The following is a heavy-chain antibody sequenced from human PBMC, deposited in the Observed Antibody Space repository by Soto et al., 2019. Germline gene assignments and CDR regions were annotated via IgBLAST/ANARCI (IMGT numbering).Heavy chain of an antibody. CDR1: GFTFSSYT. V-gene: IGHV3-21*01. Sequence: EERLVESGGGLVKSGGSLRLSCAASGFTFSSYTMNWVRQAPGRGLEWVSNIDRFGSYSWYVDSVQGRFTISRDNAKNSLYLQMNSLRAEDTAVYYCARVGSFFMRGRIRGDHYGLAVWGQGTTVTVSS. D-gene: IGHD3-10*01. CDR3: ARVGSFFMRGRIRGDHYGLAV. J-gene: IGHJ6*02. CDR2: IDRFGSYS.